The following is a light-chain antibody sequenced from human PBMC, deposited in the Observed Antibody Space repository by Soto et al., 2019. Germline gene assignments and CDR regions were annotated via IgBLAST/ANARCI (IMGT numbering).Light chain of an antibody. CDR2: AAS. CDR1: QSVSSN. CDR3: QQYNNWPFT. Sequence: EIVMTQSPATLSVSPGERATLSCRASQSVSSNLAWYQQKPGQTPRLLIYAASTRATGIPVRIGGSGSGTEFSITISSLPSEDFTVYCCQQYNNWPFTFGTGTKVDIK. V-gene: IGKV3D-15*01. J-gene: IGKJ3*01.